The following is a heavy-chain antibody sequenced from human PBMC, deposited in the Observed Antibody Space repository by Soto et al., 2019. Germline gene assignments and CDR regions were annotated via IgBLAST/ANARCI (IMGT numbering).Heavy chain of an antibody. CDR1: GGSVSSGSYY. D-gene: IGHD3-10*01. CDR2: IYYSGST. CDR3: AILRGVINPYFDY. V-gene: IGHV4-61*01. Sequence: QVQLQESGPGLVKPSETLPLTCTVSGGSVSSGSYYWSWIRQPPGKGLEWIGYIYYSGSTNYNPSLKSRVTISVDTSKNQFSLKLSSVTAADTAVYYCAILRGVINPYFDYWGQGTLVTVSS. J-gene: IGHJ4*02.